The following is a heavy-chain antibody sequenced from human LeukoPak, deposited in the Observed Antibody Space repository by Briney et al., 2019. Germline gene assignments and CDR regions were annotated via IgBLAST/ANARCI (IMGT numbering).Heavy chain of an antibody. J-gene: IGHJ4*02. D-gene: IGHD3-3*01. CDR1: GFTFSSYA. V-gene: IGHV3-23*01. CDR2: ISGSGGST. Sequence: GGSLRLSCAASGFTFSSYAMSWVRQAPGKGLEWVSAISGSGGSTYYADSVKGRFTISRDNSKNTLYLQMNGLRAEDTAVYYCARAYDFWSGYSPDPSYFDYWGQGTLVTVSS. CDR3: ARAYDFWSGYSPDPSYFDY.